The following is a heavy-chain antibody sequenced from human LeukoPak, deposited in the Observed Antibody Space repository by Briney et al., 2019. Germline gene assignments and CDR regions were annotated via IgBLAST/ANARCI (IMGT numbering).Heavy chain of an antibody. Sequence: GGSLRLSCAASGFIFSSYAMSWVRQAPGKGLEWVSAISGSGGSTYYADSVKGRFTISRDNSKNTLYLQMNSLRAEDTAVYYCAKDSLLAYYYDSSGYYFLRYFDYWGQGTLVTVSS. D-gene: IGHD3-22*01. CDR1: GFIFSSYA. CDR3: AKDSLLAYYYDSSGYYFLRYFDY. V-gene: IGHV3-23*01. CDR2: ISGSGGST. J-gene: IGHJ4*02.